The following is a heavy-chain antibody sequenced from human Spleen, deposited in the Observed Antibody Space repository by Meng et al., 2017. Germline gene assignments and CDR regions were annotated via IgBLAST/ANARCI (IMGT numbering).Heavy chain of an antibody. CDR2: INTNIGGT. CDR3: VTHSSDWSLDS. V-gene: IGHV1-2*06. Sequence: QVQLVQSRAEVKEPGASVKVSCKASGYTVTGYYMHWVRQAPGQGLEWMGRINTNIGGTNYAQKFQGRVIMTRDTSISTAYMELSRLRSDDTAVYYCVTHSSDWSLDSWGQGTLVTVSS. J-gene: IGHJ4*02. D-gene: IGHD6-19*01. CDR1: GYTVTGYY.